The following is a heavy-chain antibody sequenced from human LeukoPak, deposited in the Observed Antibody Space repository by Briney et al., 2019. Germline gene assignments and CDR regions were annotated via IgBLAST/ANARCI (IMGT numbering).Heavy chain of an antibody. CDR2: ISSSSSYI. J-gene: IGHJ4*02. V-gene: IGHV3-21*01. D-gene: IGHD2-15*01. CDR1: GFTFSSYS. Sequence: GGSLRLSCAASGFTFSSYSMNWVRQAPGKGLEWVSSISSSSSYIYYADSVKGRFTISRDNAKNSLYLQMNSLRAEDTAVYYCARAGVLYCSGGSCQNGYYFDYWGQGTLVTVSS. CDR3: ARAGVLYCSGGSCQNGYYFDY.